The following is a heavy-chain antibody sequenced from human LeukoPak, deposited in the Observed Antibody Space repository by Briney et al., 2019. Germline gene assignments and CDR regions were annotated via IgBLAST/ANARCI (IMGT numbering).Heavy chain of an antibody. J-gene: IGHJ3*02. CDR2: ISSRGGTI. CDR3: ARSDDSSGYYYRSVVSGAFDI. D-gene: IGHD3-22*01. CDR1: GFTFSSYE. V-gene: IGHV3-48*03. Sequence: GGSLRLSCAASGFTFSSYEMNWVRQAPGKGLEWVSYISSRGGTIYCADSVKGRFTISRDNAKNSLYLQMNSLRDEDTSVYYCARSDDSSGYYYRSVVSGAFDIWGQGTMVTVSS.